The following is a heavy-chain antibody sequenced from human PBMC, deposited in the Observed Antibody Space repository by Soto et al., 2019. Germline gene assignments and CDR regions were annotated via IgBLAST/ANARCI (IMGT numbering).Heavy chain of an antibody. Sequence: QVQLQESGPALVKPSQTLSLTCTVSGGSIRSGDSSWTWIRQPPGKGLEWIGQITNSGSTFYRSSRKSRLTMSVDTSENQFSLRLSYVTSADTAVYFCARGTYFGEFSFDYWGQGRLVTVSS. J-gene: IGHJ4*02. CDR3: ARGTYFGEFSFDY. V-gene: IGHV4-30-4*01. D-gene: IGHD1-26*01. CDR1: GGSIRSGDSS. CDR2: ITNSGST.